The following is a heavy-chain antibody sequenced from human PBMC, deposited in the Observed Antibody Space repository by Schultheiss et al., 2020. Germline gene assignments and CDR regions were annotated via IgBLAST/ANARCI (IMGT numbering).Heavy chain of an antibody. Sequence: SQTLSLTCAVYGGSFSGYYWSWIRQPPGKGLEWIGEINHSGSTYYNPSLKSRVTISVDTSKNQFSLKLSSVTAADTAVYYCASSPRDIVVVPAAIVLWGQGTLVTVSS. CDR1: GGSFSGYY. V-gene: IGHV4-34*01. J-gene: IGHJ4*02. CDR3: ASSPRDIVVVPAAIVL. D-gene: IGHD2-2*02. CDR2: INHSGST.